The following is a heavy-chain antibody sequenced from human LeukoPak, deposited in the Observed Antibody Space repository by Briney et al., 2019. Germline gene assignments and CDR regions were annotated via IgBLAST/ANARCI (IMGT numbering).Heavy chain of an antibody. CDR1: GFTVSSNY. CDR3: ATTTWNYCLGY. CDR2: IYIDGST. D-gene: IGHD1-7*01. Sequence: PGGSLRLSCAASGFTVSSNYMSWVRQAPGKGLERVSVIYIDGSTSYADSVKGRFTISRDNSKNTLYLQMNSLRAEDTDVYYCATTTWNYCLGYWGQGTLVTVSS. V-gene: IGHV3-53*01. J-gene: IGHJ4*02.